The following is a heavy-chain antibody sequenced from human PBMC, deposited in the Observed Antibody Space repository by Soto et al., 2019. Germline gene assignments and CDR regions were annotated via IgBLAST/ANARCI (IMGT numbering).Heavy chain of an antibody. CDR3: ARAAAGKHYYYYYGMDV. D-gene: IGHD6-13*01. J-gene: IGHJ6*02. Sequence: SVKVSCKASGGTFSSYAISWVRQAPGQGFEWMGGIIPIFGTANYAQKFQGRVTITADESTSTAYMELSSLRSEDTAVYYCARAAAGKHYYYYYGMDVWGQGTTVTVSS. V-gene: IGHV1-69*13. CDR2: IIPIFGTA. CDR1: GGTFSSYA.